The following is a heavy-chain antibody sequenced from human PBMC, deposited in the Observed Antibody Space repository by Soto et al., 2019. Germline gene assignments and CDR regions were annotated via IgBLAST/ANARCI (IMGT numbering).Heavy chain of an antibody. CDR1: GGSISSSSYY. Sequence: PSETLSLTCTVSGGSISSSSYYWGWIRQPPGKGLEWIGSIYYSGNTYYNPSLKSRVTISVDTSKNQFSLKLSFVTAADTAVYYCARNVVVPAPAAFDIWGQGTMVTVSS. D-gene: IGHD2-2*01. CDR2: IYYSGNT. J-gene: IGHJ3*02. V-gene: IGHV4-39*01. CDR3: ARNVVVPAPAAFDI.